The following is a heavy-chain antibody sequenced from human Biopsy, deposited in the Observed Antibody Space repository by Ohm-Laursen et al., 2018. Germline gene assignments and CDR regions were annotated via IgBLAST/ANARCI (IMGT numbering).Heavy chain of an antibody. Sequence: TLSLTCTVSGVSISTYYWSWIRQSPGRGLKWIAYIYYSGSTDYNPSLKSRVTISLDTSKNQFSLKLSSVTAADTAIYYCAREAIGVATAFDIWGQGTMVTVSS. CDR1: GVSISTYY. V-gene: IGHV4-59*01. CDR3: AREAIGVATAFDI. J-gene: IGHJ3*02. D-gene: IGHD5-12*01. CDR2: IYYSGST.